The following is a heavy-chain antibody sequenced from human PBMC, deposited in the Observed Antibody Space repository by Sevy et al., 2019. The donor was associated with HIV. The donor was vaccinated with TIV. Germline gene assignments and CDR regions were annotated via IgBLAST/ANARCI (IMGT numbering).Heavy chain of an antibody. J-gene: IGHJ4*02. CDR1: GYTFTSYD. Sequence: ASVKVSCKASGYTFTSYDINWVRQATGQGLEWMGWMNPNSGNTGYAQKFQGRVTMTRNTSISTAYMELSSLRSDDTAVYYCARGYVCGGDCYPDYWGQGTLVTVSS. CDR2: MNPNSGNT. V-gene: IGHV1-8*01. D-gene: IGHD2-21*02. CDR3: ARGYVCGGDCYPDY.